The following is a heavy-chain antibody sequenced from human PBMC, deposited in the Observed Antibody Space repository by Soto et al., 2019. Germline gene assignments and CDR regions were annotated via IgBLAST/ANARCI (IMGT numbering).Heavy chain of an antibody. J-gene: IGHJ4*02. Sequence: VQMLESGGGLVQPGGSLRLSCAASEFTFSNYAMTWVRQPPGKGLEWVSVISSSGDTYYADSVKGRFTISRDNSRNTLYLQMNSLRAEDSAVYYCAKGSGGSQYSGLDYWGQGSLVTVSS. V-gene: IGHV3-23*01. CDR2: ISSSGDT. CDR3: AKGSGGSQYSGLDY. CDR1: EFTFSNYA. D-gene: IGHD2-15*01.